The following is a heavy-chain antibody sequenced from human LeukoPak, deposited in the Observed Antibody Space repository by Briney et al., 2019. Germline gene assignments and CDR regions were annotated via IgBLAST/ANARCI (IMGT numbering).Heavy chain of an antibody. CDR1: GGTFSSYA. J-gene: IGHJ6*03. D-gene: IGHD3-3*01. CDR3: ASGPITIFGVVTPMDV. V-gene: IGHV1-69*05. Sequence: ASVKVSCKASGGTFSSYAISWVRRAPGQGLEWMGGIIPIFGTANYAQKFQGRVTITTDESTSTAYMELSSLRSEDTAVYYCASGPITIFGVVTPMDVWGKGTTVTVSS. CDR2: IIPIFGTA.